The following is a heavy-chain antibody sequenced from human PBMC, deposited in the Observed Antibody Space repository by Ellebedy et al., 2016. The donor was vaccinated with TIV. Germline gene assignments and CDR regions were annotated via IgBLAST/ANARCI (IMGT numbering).Heavy chain of an antibody. J-gene: IGHJ4*02. V-gene: IGHV3-21*01. CDR3: VRDGVGAPPFDY. D-gene: IGHD1-26*01. CDR2: ISSRSSFI. Sequence: GGSLRLSXAASGFTFSAYSMNWVRQAPGKGLEWVSSISSRSSFIYYAASVKGRFTISRDNAKNSLYLHMNSLRAEDTAVYYCVRDGVGAPPFDYWGQGTLVTVSS. CDR1: GFTFSAYS.